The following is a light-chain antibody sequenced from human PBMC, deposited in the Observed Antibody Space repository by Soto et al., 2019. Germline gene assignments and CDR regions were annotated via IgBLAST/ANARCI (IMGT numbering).Light chain of an antibody. Sequence: EIVMTQSPATLSLSPGERATLSCRASQSVNSNLAWYQQRGRQAPRLLIYDTSTRATDIPARFSGSGSGTDFTLTISSLQFEDFAVYYCQQYNNWPRTFGQGTKVDIK. CDR3: QQYNNWPRT. CDR2: DTS. J-gene: IGKJ1*01. V-gene: IGKV3-15*01. CDR1: QSVNSN.